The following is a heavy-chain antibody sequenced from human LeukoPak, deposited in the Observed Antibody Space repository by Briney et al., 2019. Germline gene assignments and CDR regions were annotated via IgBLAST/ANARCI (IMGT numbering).Heavy chain of an antibody. Sequence: PGGSLRLSCAASGFTFSTYAMRSLRQAPGKGLEWVSGIGGVGFDARTYAADSVKGRFTISRDNSKNTVFLQMSSLRDEDTALYYFAKYGGMDGADDTFDYWGQGVLVTVSS. CDR1: GFTFSTYA. CDR2: IGGVGFDART. J-gene: IGHJ4*02. V-gene: IGHV3-23*01. CDR3: AKYGGMDGADDTFDY. D-gene: IGHD3-16*01.